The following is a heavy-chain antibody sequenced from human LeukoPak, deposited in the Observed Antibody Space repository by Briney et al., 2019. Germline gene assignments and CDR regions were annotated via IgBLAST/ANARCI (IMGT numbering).Heavy chain of an antibody. CDR2: IKEDGNEE. CDR3: ARECSSTSCYGIFDS. Sequence: GGSLRLSCAASGFTFGTYWMSWVRQAQGKGLEWVANIKEDGNEEYYVDSVKGRFTISRENAKKSLYLQMNSLRAEDTAVYYCARECSSTSCYGIFDSWGQGTPVTVSS. CDR1: GFTFGTYW. J-gene: IGHJ4*02. V-gene: IGHV3-7*01. D-gene: IGHD2-2*01.